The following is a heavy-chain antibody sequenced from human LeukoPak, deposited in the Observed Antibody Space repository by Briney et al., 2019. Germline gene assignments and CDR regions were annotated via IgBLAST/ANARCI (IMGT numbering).Heavy chain of an antibody. J-gene: IGHJ4*02. V-gene: IGHV1-2*02. Sequence: ASVKVSCKASGYTFTGYYMHWVRQAPGQGLEWMGWINPNSGGTNYAQKFQGRVTMTRDMSTSTVYMELSSLRSEDTAVYYCARDFSSGSYSGDYWGQGTLVTVSS. CDR3: ARDFSSGSYSGDY. CDR1: GYTFTGYY. CDR2: INPNSGGT. D-gene: IGHD1-26*01.